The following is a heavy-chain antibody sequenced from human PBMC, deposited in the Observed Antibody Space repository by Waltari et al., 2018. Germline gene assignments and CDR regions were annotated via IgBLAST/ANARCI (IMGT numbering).Heavy chain of an antibody. CDR2: IYYSGST. D-gene: IGHD6-13*01. J-gene: IGHJ4*02. V-gene: IGHV4-39*01. CDR1: GGSISSSSYY. CDR3: ARLRRSWYTYIDY. Sequence: QLQLQESGPGLVKPSETLSLTCTVSGGSISSSSYYWGWIRQPPGKGLEWIGSIYYSGSTYYNPSLKSRVTISVDTSKNQFSLKLSSVTAADTAVYYCARLRRSWYTYIDYWGQGTLVTVSS.